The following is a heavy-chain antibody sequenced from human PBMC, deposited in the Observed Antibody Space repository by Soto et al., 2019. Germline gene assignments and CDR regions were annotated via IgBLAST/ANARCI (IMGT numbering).Heavy chain of an antibody. CDR1: GGSLSDYF. Sequence: PSETLSLTCVVSGGSLSDYFCSWIRQPPGMALEWIGEINHLGSINYNPSLKSRVTISVDTSKNQFSLTLNSVTAADTATYYCARGGISHWAYFYYMDVWDRGTTVTVSS. J-gene: IGHJ6*03. CDR3: ARGGISHWAYFYYMDV. D-gene: IGHD2-21*01. CDR2: INHLGSI. V-gene: IGHV4-34*01.